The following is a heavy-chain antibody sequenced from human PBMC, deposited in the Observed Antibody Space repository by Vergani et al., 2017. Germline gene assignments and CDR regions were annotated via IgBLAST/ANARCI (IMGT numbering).Heavy chain of an antibody. D-gene: IGHD5-12*01. CDR3: ARSPSGYDLRNYYYYYYMDV. V-gene: IGHV4-59*01. J-gene: IGHJ6*03. Sequence: QVQLQESGPGLVKPSETLSLTCTVSGGSISSYYWSWIRQPPGKGLEWIGYIYYSGSTNYNPSLKSRVTISVDTSKNQFSLKLSSVTAADTAVYYCARSPSGYDLRNYYYYYYMDVWGKGTTVTVSS. CDR1: GGSISSYY. CDR2: IYYSGST.